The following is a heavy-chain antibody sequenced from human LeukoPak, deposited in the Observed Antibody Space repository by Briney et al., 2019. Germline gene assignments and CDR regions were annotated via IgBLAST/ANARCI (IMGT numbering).Heavy chain of an antibody. CDR2: IIPNSGGT. Sequence: ASVKVSCKASGYTFTGYYMHWVRQAPGQGLEWMGWIIPNSGGTNYAQKFQGRVTMTRDTSISTAYMELSRLRSDDTAVYYCERDMAYCSSTSCYGRNYYYYGMDVWGQGTTVTVSS. CDR3: ERDMAYCSSTSCYGRNYYYYGMDV. V-gene: IGHV1-2*02. D-gene: IGHD2-2*01. CDR1: GYTFTGYY. J-gene: IGHJ6*02.